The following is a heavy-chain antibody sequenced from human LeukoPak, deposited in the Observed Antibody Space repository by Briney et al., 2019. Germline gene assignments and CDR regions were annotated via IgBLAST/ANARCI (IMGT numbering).Heavy chain of an antibody. CDR3: AKDPNWGMIGVGLPDY. Sequence: GGSLRLSCAASGFTFSSYGMHWVRQAPGKGLEWVAFIRYDGSNKYYADSVKGRFTISRDNSKNTLYLQMNSLRAEDTAVYYCAKDPNWGMIGVGLPDYWGQGTLVTVSS. J-gene: IGHJ4*02. CDR1: GFTFSSYG. D-gene: IGHD3-22*01. V-gene: IGHV3-30*02. CDR2: IRYDGSNK.